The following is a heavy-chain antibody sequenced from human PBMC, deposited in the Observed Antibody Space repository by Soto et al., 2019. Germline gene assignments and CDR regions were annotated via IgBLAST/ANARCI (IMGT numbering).Heavy chain of an antibody. CDR2: ISYDGSNK. V-gene: IGHV3-30-3*01. D-gene: IGHD6-13*01. CDR1: GFTFSSYA. Sequence: QVQLVASGGGVVQPGRSLRLSCAASGFTFSSYAMHWVRQAPGKGLEWVAVISYDGSNKYYADSVKGRFTISIDNSKNTPYLQMNSLRAEDTAVYYCARDIRRQLVLLYYYYCMDVWGQGTTVTVSS. CDR3: ARDIRRQLVLLYYYYCMDV. J-gene: IGHJ6*02.